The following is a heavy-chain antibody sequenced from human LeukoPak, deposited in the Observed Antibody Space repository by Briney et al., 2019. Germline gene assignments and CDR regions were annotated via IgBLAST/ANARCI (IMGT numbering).Heavy chain of an antibody. Sequence: GGSLRLSCAASGCPLNKYEMHWVRQARGKGQEGVSYIYTGGRSTNYEDSVWRRFTLSRDNAQNSVHLQMNSLRDEDTAVYYCVRGRLLRSTKYFDYWGQGALVTVSS. CDR2: IYTGGRST. CDR3: VRGRLLRSTKYFDY. J-gene: IGHJ4*02. V-gene: IGHV3-48*03. CDR1: GCPLNKYE. D-gene: IGHD2-21*02.